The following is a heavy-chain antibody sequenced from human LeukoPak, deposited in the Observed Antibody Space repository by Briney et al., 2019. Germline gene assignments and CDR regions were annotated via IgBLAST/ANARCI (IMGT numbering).Heavy chain of an antibody. Sequence: SETLSLTFAVYGGSFSGYYWSWIRRPPGKGLGWIGEINHSGSTNYNPSLKSRVTISVDTSKNQFSLKLSSVTAADTAVYYCARVTRIWFGESWGPYYFDYWGQGTLVTVSS. CDR3: ARVTRIWFGESWGPYYFDY. V-gene: IGHV4-34*01. CDR2: INHSGST. CDR1: GGSFSGYY. J-gene: IGHJ4*02. D-gene: IGHD3-10*01.